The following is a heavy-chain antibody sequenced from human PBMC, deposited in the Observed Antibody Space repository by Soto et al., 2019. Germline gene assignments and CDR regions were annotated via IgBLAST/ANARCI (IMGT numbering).Heavy chain of an antibody. Sequence: SETLSLTCTVSGSPISSYYWSRFRQSPGLGLEWVGYVYYTGATTYNPSLKSRVTISLDTSKNQFSPNLRSATATDTAVYFCARLGDYYQAFDYWGQGTLVTVSS. CDR1: GSPISSYY. D-gene: IGHD3-22*01. J-gene: IGHJ4*01. V-gene: IGHV4-59*08. CDR2: VYYTGAT. CDR3: ARLGDYYQAFDY.